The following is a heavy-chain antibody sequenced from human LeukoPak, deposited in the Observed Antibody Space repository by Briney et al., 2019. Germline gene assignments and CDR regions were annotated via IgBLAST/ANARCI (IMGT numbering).Heavy chain of an antibody. D-gene: IGHD3-3*01. CDR3: ARILDFWSGPTPSYYYGVDV. V-gene: IGHV1-8*01. CDR1: GYTFTSYD. J-gene: IGHJ6*02. CDR2: MNPNSGNT. Sequence: ASVKVSCKASGYTFTSYDINWVRQATGQGHEWMGWMNPNSGNTGYAQKFQGRVTMTRNTSISTAYMELSSLRSEDTAVYYCARILDFWSGPTPSYYYGVDVWGQGTTVTVSS.